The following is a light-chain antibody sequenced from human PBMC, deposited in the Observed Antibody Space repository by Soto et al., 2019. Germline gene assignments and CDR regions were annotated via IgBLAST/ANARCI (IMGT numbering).Light chain of an antibody. CDR2: ESN. J-gene: IGLJ2*01. CDR3: GTWDSSLSAVV. CDR1: TSNIGNNY. V-gene: IGLV1-51*01. Sequence: QSVLTQPPSVSAAPGQTVTISCSGSTSNIGNNYVSWYQQLPGTAPKLLIYESNKRPSGIPDRFSASKSGTSATLGITGLQTGDEADYYCGTWDSSLSAVVFGGGTKVTVL.